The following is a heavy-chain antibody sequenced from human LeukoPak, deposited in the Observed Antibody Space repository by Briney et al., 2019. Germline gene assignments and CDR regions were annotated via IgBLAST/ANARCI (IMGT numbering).Heavy chain of an antibody. V-gene: IGHV1-2*02. CDR2: INPNSGGT. J-gene: IGHJ5*02. CDR1: GYTFTGYY. D-gene: IGHD3-9*01. CDR3: ARQRLTTAGWFDP. Sequence: ASVKVSCKASGYTFTGYYMHWVRQAPGQGLEWMGWINPNSGGTNYAQKFQGRVTMTRDTSISTAYMELSRLRSDDTAVYYCARQRLTTAGWFDPWGRGTLVTVSS.